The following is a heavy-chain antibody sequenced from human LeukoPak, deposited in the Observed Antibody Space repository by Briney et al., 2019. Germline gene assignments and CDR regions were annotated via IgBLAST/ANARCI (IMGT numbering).Heavy chain of an antibody. J-gene: IGHJ4*02. Sequence: SETLSLTCAVYGGSFSGYYWSWIRQPPGKGLEWIGYIYYSGSTNYNPSLKSRVTISVDTSKNQFSLKLSSVTAADTAVYYCARKIVEYSSSSDYFDYWGQGTLVTVSS. CDR3: ARKIVEYSSSSDYFDY. V-gene: IGHV4-59*08. CDR2: IYYSGST. CDR1: GGSFSGYY. D-gene: IGHD6-6*01.